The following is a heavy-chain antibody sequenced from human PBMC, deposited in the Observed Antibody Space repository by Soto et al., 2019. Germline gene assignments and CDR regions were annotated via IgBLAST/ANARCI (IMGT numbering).Heavy chain of an antibody. V-gene: IGHV4-31*03. CDR2: IYYSGST. D-gene: IGHD4-4*01. J-gene: IGHJ5*02. CDR1: GGSISSGGYY. Sequence: SETLSLTCTVSGGSISSGGYYWSWIRQHPGKDLEWIGYIYYSGSTYYNPSLKSRVTISVDTSKNQFSLKLSSVTAADTAVYYCTRGLSNPGWFDPWGQGTLVTVSS. CDR3: TRGLSNPGWFDP.